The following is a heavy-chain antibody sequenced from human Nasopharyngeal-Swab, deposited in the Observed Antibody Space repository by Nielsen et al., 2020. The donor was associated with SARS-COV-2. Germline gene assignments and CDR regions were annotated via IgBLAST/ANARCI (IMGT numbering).Heavy chain of an antibody. Sequence: SETLSLTCTVSGGSISSSSYYWGWIRQPPGKGLEWIGSIYYSGSTYYNPSLKSRVTISVDTSKNQFSLKLSSVTAADTAVYYCATPSDAITTAIFDYWGQGTLVTVSS. CDR2: IYYSGST. CDR1: GGSISSSSYY. V-gene: IGHV4-39*01. D-gene: IGHD5-24*01. J-gene: IGHJ4*02. CDR3: ATPSDAITTAIFDY.